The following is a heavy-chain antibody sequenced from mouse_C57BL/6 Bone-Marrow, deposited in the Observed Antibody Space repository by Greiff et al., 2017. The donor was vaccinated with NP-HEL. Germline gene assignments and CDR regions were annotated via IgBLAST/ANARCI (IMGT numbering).Heavy chain of an antibody. CDR2: ISDGGSYT. Sequence: EVHLVESGGGLVKPGGSLKLSCAASGFTFSSYAMSWVRQTPEKRLEWVATISDGGSYTYYPDNVKGRFTISRDNAKNNLYLQMSHLKSEDTAIYYCARAPTGTGDYWGQGTTLTVSS. V-gene: IGHV5-4*01. D-gene: IGHD4-1*02. J-gene: IGHJ2*01. CDR3: ARAPTGTGDY. CDR1: GFTFSSYA.